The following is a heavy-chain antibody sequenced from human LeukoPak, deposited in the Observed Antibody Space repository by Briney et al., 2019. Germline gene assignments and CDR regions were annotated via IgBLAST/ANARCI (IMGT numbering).Heavy chain of an antibody. D-gene: IGHD3-16*01. Sequence: PGGSLRLSCEASGFTFTNYAMTWVRQTPGEGMEWLSYISNSGNTTIYADSVKGRFSVARDNSNNVVFLQMSNLRADDSAVYYCAKRLTLGVFDVWGQGTVVTVSS. CDR1: GFTFTNYA. CDR3: AKRLTLGVFDV. CDR2: ISNSGNTT. V-gene: IGHV3-23*01. J-gene: IGHJ3*01.